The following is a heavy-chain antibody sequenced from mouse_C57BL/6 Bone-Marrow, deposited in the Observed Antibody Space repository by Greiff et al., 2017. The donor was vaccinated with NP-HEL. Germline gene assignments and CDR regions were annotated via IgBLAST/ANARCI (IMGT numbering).Heavy chain of an antibody. Sequence: VQLQQPGAELVKPGASVKMSCKASGYTFTSYWITWVKQRPGQGLEWIGDIYPGSGSTNYNEKFKSKATLTVDTSSSTAYMQLSSLTSEDSAVYYCARGYYGSTHWDYWGQGTTLTVSS. CDR2: IYPGSGST. CDR3: ARGYYGSTHWDY. V-gene: IGHV1-55*01. D-gene: IGHD1-1*01. CDR1: GYTFTSYW. J-gene: IGHJ2*01.